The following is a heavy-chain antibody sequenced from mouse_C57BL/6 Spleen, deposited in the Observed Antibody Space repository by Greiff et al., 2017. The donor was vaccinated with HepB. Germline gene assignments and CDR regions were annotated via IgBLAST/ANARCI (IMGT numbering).Heavy chain of an antibody. CDR3: AREGYYGSFDY. CDR1: GYTFTDYY. J-gene: IGHJ2*01. CDR2: IYPGSGNT. D-gene: IGHD1-1*01. V-gene: IGHV1-76*01. Sequence: QVQLKQSGAELVRPGASVKLSCKASGYTFTDYYINWVKQRPGQGLEWIARIYPGSGNTYYNEKFKGKATLTAEKSSSTAYMQLSSLTSEDSAVYFCAREGYYGSFDYWGQGTTLTVSS.